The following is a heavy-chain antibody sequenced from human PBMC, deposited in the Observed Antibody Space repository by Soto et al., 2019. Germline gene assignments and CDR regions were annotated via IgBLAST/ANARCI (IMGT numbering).Heavy chain of an antibody. D-gene: IGHD6-19*01. Sequence: SETLSLTCTVSGGSIYTGGFYWSWIRQLPGKGLEWIGHTYTSSGSTNYNPSLKTRVTMSVDTSNNQFSLKLSSVTAADTAVYYCARSVYTEGGWLFDYWGQGTLVTVSS. J-gene: IGHJ4*02. CDR3: ARSVYTEGGWLFDY. CDR2: TYTSSGST. CDR1: GGSIYTGGFY. V-gene: IGHV4-61*08.